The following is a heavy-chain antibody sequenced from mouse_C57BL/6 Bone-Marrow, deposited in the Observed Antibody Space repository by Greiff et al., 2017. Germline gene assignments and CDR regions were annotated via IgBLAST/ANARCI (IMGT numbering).Heavy chain of an antibody. CDR1: GYTFTSYW. J-gene: IGHJ4*01. D-gene: IGHD1-1*02. Sequence: VQLQQSGAELVKPGASVKMSCKASGYTFTSYWITWVKQRPGQGLEWIGDIYPGSGSTNYNEKFKSKATLTVDTSSSTAYMQLSSLTSEDSAVYYCARKGSYYAMDYWGQGTSVTVSS. CDR2: IYPGSGST. V-gene: IGHV1-55*01. CDR3: ARKGSYYAMDY.